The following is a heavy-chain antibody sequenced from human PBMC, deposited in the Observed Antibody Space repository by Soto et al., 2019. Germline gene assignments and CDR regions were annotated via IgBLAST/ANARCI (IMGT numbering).Heavy chain of an antibody. CDR1: GLTLSNYW. Sequence: EVELVESGGALVQPGGSLRLSCAASGLTLSNYWMNWVRQAPGKGLEWVAIIKQDGSEKLYVDSVRGRFTISRDNAKNSVFLQMYSLRVEDTAVYYCVAGSGWLPDYWGLGTLVTVSS. J-gene: IGHJ4*02. CDR2: IKQDGSEK. V-gene: IGHV3-7*01. CDR3: VAGSGWLPDY. D-gene: IGHD6-19*01.